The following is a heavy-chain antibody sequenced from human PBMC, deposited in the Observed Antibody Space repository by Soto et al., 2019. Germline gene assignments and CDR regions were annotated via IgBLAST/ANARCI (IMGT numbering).Heavy chain of an antibody. Sequence: ASVKVSCKASGGTFSSYAISWVRQAPGQGLEWMGGIIPIFGTANYAQKFQGRVTITADESTSTAYMELSSLRSEDTAVYYCARLRGYSGYDWFPYSYYGMDVWGQGTTVTVSS. V-gene: IGHV1-69*13. J-gene: IGHJ6*02. CDR2: IIPIFGTA. CDR3: ARLRGYSGYDWFPYSYYGMDV. D-gene: IGHD5-12*01. CDR1: GGTFSSYA.